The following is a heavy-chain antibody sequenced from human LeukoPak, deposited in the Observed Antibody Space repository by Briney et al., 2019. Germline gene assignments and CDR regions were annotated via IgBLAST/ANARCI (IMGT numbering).Heavy chain of an antibody. CDR1: GYTFPGYY. D-gene: IGHD3-22*01. CDR2: INPNSGGT. V-gene: IGHV1-2*02. J-gene: IGHJ3*02. CDR3: ARGYYDSSGYLDAFDI. Sequence: AASVKVSCKASGYTFPGYYMHWVRQAPGQGLEWMGWINPNSGGTNYAQKFQGRVTISVDTSKNQFSLKLSSVTAADTAVYYCARGYYDSSGYLDAFDIWGQGTMVTVSS.